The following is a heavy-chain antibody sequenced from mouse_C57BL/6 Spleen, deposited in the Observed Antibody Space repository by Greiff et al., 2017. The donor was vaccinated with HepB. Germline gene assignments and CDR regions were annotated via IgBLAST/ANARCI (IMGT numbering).Heavy chain of an antibody. D-gene: IGHD2-2*01. Sequence: DVMLVESGEGLVKPGGSLKLSCAASGFTFSSYAMSWVRQTPEKRLEWVAYISSGGDYIYYADTVKGRFTISRDNARNTLYLQMSSLKSEDTAMYYCTREDYGYDGFAYWGQGTLVTVSA. CDR1: GFTFSSYA. CDR3: TREDYGYDGFAY. V-gene: IGHV5-9-1*02. J-gene: IGHJ3*01. CDR2: ISSGGDYI.